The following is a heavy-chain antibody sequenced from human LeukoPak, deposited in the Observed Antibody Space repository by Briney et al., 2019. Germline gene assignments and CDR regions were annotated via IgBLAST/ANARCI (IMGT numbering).Heavy chain of an antibody. Sequence: GGSLRLSCAVSGFTFSSYWVHWVRQARGKGLVWVSRINDDGSSTNYADSVKGRFTISRDNAKNTLYLQVNSLRAEDTAVYYCARARNGSLDYWGQGTLVTVSS. V-gene: IGHV3-74*01. D-gene: IGHD6-19*01. CDR1: GFTFSSYW. CDR2: INDDGSST. CDR3: ARARNGSLDY. J-gene: IGHJ4*02.